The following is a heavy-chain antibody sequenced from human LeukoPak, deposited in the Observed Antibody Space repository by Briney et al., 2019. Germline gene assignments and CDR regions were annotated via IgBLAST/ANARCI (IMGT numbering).Heavy chain of an antibody. V-gene: IGHV4-39*07. J-gene: IGHJ3*02. CDR1: GGSISSSSYY. CDR2: IYYSGST. Sequence: SETLSLTCTVSGGSISSSSYYWGWIRQPPGNGLEWIGSIYYSGSTYYNPSLKGRVTISVDTSKNQFSLKLSSVTAADTAVYYCAVSSSWVFDAFDIWGQGTMVTVSS. D-gene: IGHD6-13*01. CDR3: AVSSSWVFDAFDI.